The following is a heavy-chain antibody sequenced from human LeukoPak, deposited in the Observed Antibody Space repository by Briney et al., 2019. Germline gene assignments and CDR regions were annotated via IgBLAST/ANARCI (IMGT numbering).Heavy chain of an antibody. CDR3: AKTWAYRGGDCLHYGMDV. CDR2: ISGSGGST. CDR1: GFTFSSYA. Sequence: PGGSLRLSCAASGFTFSSYAMSWVRQAPGKGLEWVSAISGSGGSTYYADSVKGRFTISRDNSKNTLYLQMNSLRAEDTAVYYCAKTWAYRGGDCLHYGMDVWGQGTTVTVSS. D-gene: IGHD2-21*02. J-gene: IGHJ6*02. V-gene: IGHV3-23*01.